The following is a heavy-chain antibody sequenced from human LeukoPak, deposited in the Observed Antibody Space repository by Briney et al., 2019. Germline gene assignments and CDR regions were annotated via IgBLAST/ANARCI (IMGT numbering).Heavy chain of an antibody. CDR1: GGSISSYY. D-gene: IGHD2-8*01. CDR3: ARETGHCTNGVCWFRFDY. Sequence: SETLSLTCTVSGGSISSYYWSWIRQPPGKGLEWIGEINHSGSTNYNPSLKSRVTISVDTSKNQFSLKLSSVTAADTAVYYCARETGHCTNGVCWFRFDYWGQGTLVTASS. CDR2: INHSGST. J-gene: IGHJ4*02. V-gene: IGHV4-34*01.